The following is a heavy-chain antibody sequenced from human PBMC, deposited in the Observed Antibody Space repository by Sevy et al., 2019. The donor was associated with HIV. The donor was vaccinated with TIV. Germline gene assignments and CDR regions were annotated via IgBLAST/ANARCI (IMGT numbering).Heavy chain of an antibody. CDR1: GFTFSNHA. V-gene: IGHV3-30*02. CDR2: IRYDGSNE. J-gene: IGHJ3*02. CDR3: AKDRKVLLVVYAIPFDVFDI. Sequence: GGSLRLSCAASGFTFSNHAMHWVHQAPGKGLEWVAFIRYDGSNEYYADSVKGRFTISRDNSKSTLYLQMNSLRPEDTAVYYCAKDRKVLLVVYAIPFDVFDIWGQGTMVTVSS. D-gene: IGHD2-8*02.